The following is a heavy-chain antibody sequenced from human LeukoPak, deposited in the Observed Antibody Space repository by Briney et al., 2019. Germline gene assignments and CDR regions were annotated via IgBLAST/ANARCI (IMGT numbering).Heavy chain of an antibody. V-gene: IGHV1-8*03. J-gene: IGHJ5*02. CDR2: MNPNSGNT. Sequence: GASVKVSCKASGYTFTSYDINWVRQATGQGLEWMGWMNPNSGNTGYAQKFQGRVTITRNTSISTAYMELSSLRSEDPAVYYCARGLGLGATPGYNWFDPWGQGTLVTVSS. CDR3: ARGLGLGATPGYNWFDP. CDR1: GYTFTSYD. D-gene: IGHD1-26*01.